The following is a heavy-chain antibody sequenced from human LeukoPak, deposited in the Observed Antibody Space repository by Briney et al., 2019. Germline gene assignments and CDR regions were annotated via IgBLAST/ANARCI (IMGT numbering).Heavy chain of an antibody. CDR1: GDSVSSNSAA. D-gene: IGHD4-23*01. J-gene: IGHJ4*02. V-gene: IGHV6-1*01. CDR3: ARYGNSWILDY. Sequence: SQTLSLTCAISGDSVSSNSAAWNWLRQSPSRGLEWLGRTYYRSKWYSDYAGSVRSRITINADTSKNQFSLQLSSVTPEDTGVYYCARYGNSWILDYWGQGTLVTVSS. CDR2: TYYRSKWYS.